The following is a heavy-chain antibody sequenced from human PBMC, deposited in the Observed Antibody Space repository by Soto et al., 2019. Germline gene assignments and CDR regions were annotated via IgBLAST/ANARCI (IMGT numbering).Heavy chain of an antibody. V-gene: IGHV1-2*02. CDR3: ARGLYSSPAYFFDS. Sequence: QVQLVQSGAEVRKPGASVKVSCNVTGYTFSGHYLHWVRQAPGQGLEWMGWINPKRGGTNYAQKFQDRVTMTADTSVSAASMELTSLRYDDTAVFYCARGLYSSPAYFFDSWGQGTLVTVSS. D-gene: IGHD6-13*01. CDR1: GYTFSGHY. J-gene: IGHJ4*02. CDR2: INPKRGGT.